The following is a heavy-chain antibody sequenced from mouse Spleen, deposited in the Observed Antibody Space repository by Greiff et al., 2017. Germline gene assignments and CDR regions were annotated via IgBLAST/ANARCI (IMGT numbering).Heavy chain of an antibody. CDR1: GYTFTDYN. V-gene: IGHV1-18*01. D-gene: IGHD2-1*01. Sequence: VQLQQSGPELVKPGASVKIPCKASGYTFTDYNMDWVKQSHGKSLEWIGDINPNNGGTIYNQKFKGKATLTVDKSSSTAYMELRSLTSEDTAVYYCARGDYGNYPAWFAYWGQGTLVTVSA. CDR2: INPNNGGT. CDR3: ARGDYGNYPAWFAY. J-gene: IGHJ3*01.